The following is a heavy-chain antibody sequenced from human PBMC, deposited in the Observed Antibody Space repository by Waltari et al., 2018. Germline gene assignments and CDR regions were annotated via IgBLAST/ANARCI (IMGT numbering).Heavy chain of an antibody. CDR3: AKAVAAHLEYYFDY. Sequence: EVQLVESGGGLVKHGGSLRLSCAASGFTFSSYSMNWVRQAPGKGLEWVSGISWNSGSIGYADSVKGRFTISRDNAKNSLYLQMNSLRAEDTALYYCAKAVAAHLEYYFDYWCQGTLVTVSS. D-gene: IGHD6-19*01. J-gene: IGHJ4*02. V-gene: IGHV3-9*01. CDR2: ISWNSGSI. CDR1: GFTFSSYS.